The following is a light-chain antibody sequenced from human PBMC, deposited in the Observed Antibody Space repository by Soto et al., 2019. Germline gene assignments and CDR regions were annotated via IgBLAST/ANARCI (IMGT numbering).Light chain of an antibody. V-gene: IGLV1-51*02. CDR2: ENN. J-gene: IGLJ1*01. CDR3: GTWDSSLSAYV. Sequence: SGLTQRPAGSAAPGQKVTISCSGSSSNIGNNYVSWYQQLPGAAPKLLIYENNKRPSGIPDRFSGSKSGTSATLGITGLQTGDEANYYYGTWDSSLSAYVFGTGTKVTV. CDR1: SSNIGNNY.